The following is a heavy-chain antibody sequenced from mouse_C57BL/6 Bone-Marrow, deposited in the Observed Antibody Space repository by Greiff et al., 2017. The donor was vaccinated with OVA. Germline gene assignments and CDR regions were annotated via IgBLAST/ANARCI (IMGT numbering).Heavy chain of an antibody. CDR2: IYPGSGNT. CDR3: ARFRYYAMDY. CDR1: GYTFTDYY. J-gene: IGHJ4*01. V-gene: IGHV1-76*01. Sequence: VMLVESGAELVRPGASVKLSCKASGYTFTDYYINWVKQRPGQGLEWIARIYPGSGNTYYNEKFKGKATLTAEKSSSTAYMQLSSLTSEDSAVYFCARFRYYAMDYWGQGTSVTVSS.